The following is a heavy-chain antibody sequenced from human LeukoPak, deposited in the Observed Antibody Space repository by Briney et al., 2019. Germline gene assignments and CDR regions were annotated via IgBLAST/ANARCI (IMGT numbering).Heavy chain of an antibody. Sequence: SETLSLTCTVSGGSISSSSYYWGWLRQPPGKGLEWIGSIYYSGSTYYNPSLKSRVTISVDTSKNQFSLKLSSVTAADTAVYYCARHGEDIVVVPAAILVSFDPWGQGTLVTVSS. J-gene: IGHJ5*02. V-gene: IGHV4-39*01. D-gene: IGHD2-2*02. CDR3: ARHGEDIVVVPAAILVSFDP. CDR1: GGSISSSSYY. CDR2: IYYSGST.